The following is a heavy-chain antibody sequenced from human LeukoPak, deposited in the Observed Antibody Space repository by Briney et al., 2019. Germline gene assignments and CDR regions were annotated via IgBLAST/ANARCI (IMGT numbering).Heavy chain of an antibody. CDR3: ARGGYYGSGGDLDN. CDR1: GGSMSSYY. D-gene: IGHD3-10*01. J-gene: IGHJ4*02. Sequence: KPSETLSLTCAVPGGSMSSYYWSWIRQPPGKGLEYIARIYTSGDTNSNPSLKSRGTMSVDASNNHIPLKLRSMTAADTAVYYCARGGYYGSGGDLDNWGQGTLVTVSS. CDR2: IYTSGDT. V-gene: IGHV4-4*07.